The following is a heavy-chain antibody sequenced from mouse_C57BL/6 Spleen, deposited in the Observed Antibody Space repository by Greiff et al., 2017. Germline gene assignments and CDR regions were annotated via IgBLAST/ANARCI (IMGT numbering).Heavy chain of an antibody. V-gene: IGHV1-52*01. CDR3: ARKGWDYAMDD. CDR2: IDPSDSET. D-gene: IGHD3-3*01. Sequence: VQLQQPGAELVRPGSSVKLSCKASGYTFTSYWMHWVKQRPIQGLEWIGNIDPSDSETHYNQKFKDKATLTVDKSSSTAYMQLSSLTSEDSAVYYCARKGWDYAMDDWGQGTSVTVSS. J-gene: IGHJ4*01. CDR1: GYTFTSYW.